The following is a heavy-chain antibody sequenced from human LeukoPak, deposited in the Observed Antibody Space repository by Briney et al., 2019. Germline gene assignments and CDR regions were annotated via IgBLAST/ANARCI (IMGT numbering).Heavy chain of an antibody. CDR1: GFTFSSYV. J-gene: IGHJ4*02. CDR3: AKGSKGTYDY. V-gene: IGHV3-23*01. CDR2: IICNGDRT. Sequence: GGALRLSCVASGFTFSSYVMTGVRQAPGKGLVCVLSIICNGDRTYHAASVKGRFPISRDNSNNTLYLQMNSLRAEDTAIYYCAKGSKGTYDYWGRGTLVTVS.